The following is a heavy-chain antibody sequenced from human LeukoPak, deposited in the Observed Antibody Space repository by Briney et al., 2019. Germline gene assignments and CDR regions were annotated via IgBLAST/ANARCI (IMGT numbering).Heavy chain of an antibody. V-gene: IGHV1-8*01. Sequence: GASVKVSCKASGYTFTSYDINWVRQATGQGLEWMGWMNPNSGNTGYALKFQGRATMTRNTSISTAYMELSSLRSEDTAVYYCARLLSYSSSWYPYYYYGMDVWGQGTTVTVSS. J-gene: IGHJ6*02. D-gene: IGHD6-13*01. CDR1: GYTFTSYD. CDR3: ARLLSYSSSWYPYYYYGMDV. CDR2: MNPNSGNT.